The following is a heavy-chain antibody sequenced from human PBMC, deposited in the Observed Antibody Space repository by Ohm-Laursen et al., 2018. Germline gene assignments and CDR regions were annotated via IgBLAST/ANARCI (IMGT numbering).Heavy chain of an antibody. Sequence: SDTLSLTCTVSGGSISSYYWSWIRQPPGKGLEWIGYIYYSGSTNYNPSLKSRVTISVDRSKNQFSLKLSSVTAADTALYYCARDYCSGGGCYPGGFDHWGQGTLVTVSS. CDR2: IYYSGST. D-gene: IGHD2-15*01. CDR3: ARDYCSGGGCYPGGFDH. V-gene: IGHV4-59*01. J-gene: IGHJ4*02. CDR1: GGSISSYY.